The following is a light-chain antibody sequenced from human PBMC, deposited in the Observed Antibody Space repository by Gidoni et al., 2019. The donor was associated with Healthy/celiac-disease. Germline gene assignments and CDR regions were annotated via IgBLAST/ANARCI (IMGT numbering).Light chain of an antibody. Sequence: DIQMTQSPSTLSASVGDRVTIHCRASQSISSWLAWYQQKPGKAPKLLIYKASSLESGVPSRFSGSGSWTEFTLTISSLQPDDFATYYCQQYNSYSWTFGQGTKVEIK. V-gene: IGKV1-5*03. CDR2: KAS. CDR3: QQYNSYSWT. J-gene: IGKJ1*01. CDR1: QSISSW.